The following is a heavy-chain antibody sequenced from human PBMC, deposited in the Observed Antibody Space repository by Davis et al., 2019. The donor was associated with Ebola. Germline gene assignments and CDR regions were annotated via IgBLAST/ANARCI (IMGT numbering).Heavy chain of an antibody. D-gene: IGHD3-16*01. CDR1: GYTFTGDY. Sequence: ASVKVSCKASGYTFTGDYMHWVRQAPGQGLEWMGWINPNSGGTNYAQKFQGRVTMTRDTSISTAYMELSRLTYDDTAVYYCARDRSWVGWFDPWGQGTLVTVSS. J-gene: IGHJ5*02. CDR3: ARDRSWVGWFDP. V-gene: IGHV1-2*02. CDR2: INPNSGGT.